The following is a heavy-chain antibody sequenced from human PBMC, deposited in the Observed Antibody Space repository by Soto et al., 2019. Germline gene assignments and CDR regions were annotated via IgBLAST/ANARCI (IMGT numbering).Heavy chain of an antibody. CDR2: INAGNGNT. D-gene: IGHD3-16*01. V-gene: IGHV1-3*01. CDR3: AILTGGVHGAFDI. Sequence: ASVKVSCKASGYTFTSYAMHWVRQAPGQRLEWMGWINAGNGNTKYSQKFQGRVTITRDTSASIAYMELSSLRSEDTAVYYCAILTGGVHGAFDIWGQGTMVTVSS. J-gene: IGHJ3*02. CDR1: GYTFTSYA.